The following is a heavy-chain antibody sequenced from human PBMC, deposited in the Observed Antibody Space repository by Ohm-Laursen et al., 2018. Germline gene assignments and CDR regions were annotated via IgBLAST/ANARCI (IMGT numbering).Heavy chain of an antibody. CDR1: GFTFSSYS. D-gene: IGHD2-2*01. J-gene: IGHJ6*02. Sequence: GSLRLSCAASGFTFSSYSMNWVRQAPGKGLEWVSYISSSSSTIYYADSVKGRFTISRDNAKNSLYLQMNSLRAEDTAVYYCARDKVVVPYGMDVWGQGTTVTVSS. CDR3: ARDKVVVPYGMDV. V-gene: IGHV3-48*01. CDR2: ISSSSSTI.